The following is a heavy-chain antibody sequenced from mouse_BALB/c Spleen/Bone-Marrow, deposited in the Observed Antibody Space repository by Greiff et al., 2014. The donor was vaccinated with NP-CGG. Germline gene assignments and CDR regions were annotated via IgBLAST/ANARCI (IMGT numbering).Heavy chain of an antibody. V-gene: IGHV3-8*02. CDR3: ATYDGYYFDY. Sequence: EVQLVESGPSLVKPSQTLSLTRSVTGDSITSGYWNWIPKFPGNKLEYMGYISYSGSTYYSPSLKSRISITRDTSKNQYYLQLNSVTTEDTATYYCATYDGYYFDYWGQGTTLTVSS. CDR2: ISYSGST. D-gene: IGHD2-3*01. J-gene: IGHJ2*01. CDR1: GDSITSGY.